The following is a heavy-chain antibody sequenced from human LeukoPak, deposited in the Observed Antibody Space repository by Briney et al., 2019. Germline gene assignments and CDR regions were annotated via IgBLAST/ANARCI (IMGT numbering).Heavy chain of an antibody. CDR3: ARDPQYSYDDSGTFDS. J-gene: IGHJ4*02. Sequence: LTGGSLRLSCAASGFTFSSYWMHWVRQAPGKGLVWVSRINTDGSSTSYADSVKGRFTVSRDNAKNSLYLQMNTLRAEDTAVYYCARDPQYSYDDSGTFDSWGQGTLVTVSS. D-gene: IGHD3-22*01. CDR2: INTDGSST. CDR1: GFTFSSYW. V-gene: IGHV3-74*01.